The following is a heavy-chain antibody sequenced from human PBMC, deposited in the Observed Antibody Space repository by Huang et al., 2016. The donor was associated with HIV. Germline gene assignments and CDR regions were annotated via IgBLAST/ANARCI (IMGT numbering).Heavy chain of an antibody. CDR1: GYNFTSYG. CDR2: SSASSGDT. Sequence: QIQLMQSGPELKQPGASVKVSCKASGYNFTSYGITWVRQAPGQGPEWMGMSSASSGDTEYAQKFQGRVTLTTDTSTNIAYMELRSLRSDDTAKYYCARDPKYHRIGYYRQRRGIDIWGQGTMVIVSS. V-gene: IGHV1-18*01. D-gene: IGHD3-22*01. J-gene: IGHJ3*02. CDR3: ARDPKYHRIGYYRQRRGIDI.